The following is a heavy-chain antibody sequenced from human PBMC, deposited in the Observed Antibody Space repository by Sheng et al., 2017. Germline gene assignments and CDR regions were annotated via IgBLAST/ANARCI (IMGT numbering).Heavy chain of an antibody. J-gene: IGHJ4*02. D-gene: IGHD3-10*01. CDR3: ARGGLYGSGYFDY. CDR1: GFTFSSYG. Sequence: QVQLVESGGGVVQPGRSLRLSCAASGFTFSSYGMHWVRQAPGKGLEWVAVIWYDGSNKYYADSVKGRFTISRDNSKNTLYLQMNSLRAEDTAVYYCARGGLYGSGYFDYWGQGTLVTVSS. V-gene: IGHV3-33*01. CDR2: IWYDGSNK.